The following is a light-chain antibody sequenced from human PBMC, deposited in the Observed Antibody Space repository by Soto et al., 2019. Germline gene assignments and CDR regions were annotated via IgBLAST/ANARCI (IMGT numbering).Light chain of an antibody. CDR3: SSYTSSSTLL. V-gene: IGLV2-14*01. CDR1: SSDVGGYNY. Sequence: QSALTQHASVSGYPGQSITISCTGTSSDVGGYNYVSWYQQHPGKAPKLMIYEVSTRPSGVSNRVSGSKSGNTASLTISGLQAEDEADYYCSSYTSSSTLLFGTGTKLTVL. CDR2: EVS. J-gene: IGLJ1*01.